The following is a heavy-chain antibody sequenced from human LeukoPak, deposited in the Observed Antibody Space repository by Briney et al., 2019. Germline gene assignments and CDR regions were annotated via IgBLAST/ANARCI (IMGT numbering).Heavy chain of an antibody. CDR3: ARVSGYSYGYTDY. Sequence: GGSLRLSCAASGFTFSTYWMTWVRQAPGKGLEWVAIIKPDGSEKYYVDSVKGRFTISRDNSKNTLYLQMNSLRAEDTAVYYCARVSGYSYGYTDYWGQGTLVTVSS. V-gene: IGHV3-7*01. J-gene: IGHJ4*02. CDR2: IKPDGSEK. CDR1: GFTFSTYW. D-gene: IGHD5-18*01.